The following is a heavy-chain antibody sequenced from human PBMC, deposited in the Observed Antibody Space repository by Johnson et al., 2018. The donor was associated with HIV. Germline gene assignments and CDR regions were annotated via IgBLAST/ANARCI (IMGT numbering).Heavy chain of an antibody. CDR3: ARIHSSSSLSGFDI. CDR2: ISYDGSNK. Sequence: QVQLVESWGGVVQPGRSLRLSCAASGFTFSSYAMHWVRQAPGKGLEWVAVISYDGSNKYYADSVKGRFTISRDNSKNTLFLQMNSLRAEDTAVYYCARIHSSSSLSGFDIWGQGTMVTVSS. V-gene: IGHV3-30-3*01. J-gene: IGHJ3*02. D-gene: IGHD6-6*01. CDR1: GFTFSSYA.